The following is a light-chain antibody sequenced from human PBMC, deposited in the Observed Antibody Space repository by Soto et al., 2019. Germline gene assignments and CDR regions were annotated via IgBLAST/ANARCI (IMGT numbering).Light chain of an antibody. J-gene: IGKJ1*01. V-gene: IGKV1-5*03. Sequence: DIQMTQSPSTLSGSVGDRVTITCRASQTNSSWLAWYQQKPGKAPKLLIYKASTLKSGVPSRFSGSGSGTEFTLTRSSLQPDDFATYYCQHYNSYSEAFGQGTKVELK. CDR1: QTNSSW. CDR3: QHYNSYSEA. CDR2: KAS.